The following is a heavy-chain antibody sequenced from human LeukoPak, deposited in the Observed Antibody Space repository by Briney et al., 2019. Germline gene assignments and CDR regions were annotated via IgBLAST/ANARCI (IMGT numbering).Heavy chain of an antibody. CDR3: ASRKLGNDY. CDR1: GGSVTDYY. Sequence: PSETLSLTCTVSGGSVTDYYWSWIRQSPGKGLEWIGYIYYTGTSYNPSLKSRVTISADTSKNQFSLKLISATAADTAVYYCASRKLGNDYWGQGTLSPSPQ. D-gene: IGHD7-27*01. V-gene: IGHV4-59*02. J-gene: IGHJ4*02. CDR2: IYYTGT.